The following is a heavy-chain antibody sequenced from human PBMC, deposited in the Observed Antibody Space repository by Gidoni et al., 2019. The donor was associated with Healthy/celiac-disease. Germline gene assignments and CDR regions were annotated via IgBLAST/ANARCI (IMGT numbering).Heavy chain of an antibody. J-gene: IGHJ3*02. CDR2: ISSSSSYT. V-gene: IGHV3-11*05. CDR1: GFTFSDYY. CDR3: ARVGRWDAFDI. Sequence: QVQLVESGCGVVKPGGSLRLSCAASGFTFSDYYMRWIRQAPGKGLEWVSYISSSSSYTHSADSVKGRFTISRDNAKNSLYLQMNSLRAEDTAVYYCARVGRWDAFDIWGQGTMVTVSS. D-gene: IGHD1-26*01.